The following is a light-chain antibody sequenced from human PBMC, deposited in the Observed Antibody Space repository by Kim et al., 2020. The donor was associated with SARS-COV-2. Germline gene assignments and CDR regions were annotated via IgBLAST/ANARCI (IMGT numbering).Light chain of an antibody. J-gene: IGKJ2*01. CDR1: QSIGTY. CDR2: GAS. CDR3: QQTYGVPYT. V-gene: IGKV1-39*01. Sequence: DIQLTQSPSSLAASLGDRVNISCRASQSIGTYLNWYQQKPGQPPKLLIFGASRLQSGVPRTFSGSRSGTDFTLIIDSLQPDDFATYHCQQTYGVPYTFGQGTKLEI.